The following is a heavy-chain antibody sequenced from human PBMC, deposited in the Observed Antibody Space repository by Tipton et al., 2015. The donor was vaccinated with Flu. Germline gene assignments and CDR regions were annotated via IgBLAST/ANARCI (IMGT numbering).Heavy chain of an antibody. D-gene: IGHD3-22*01. CDR3: ARLYYYDSSGYYYGGWFDP. CDR1: GGSISSYY. J-gene: IGHJ5*02. V-gene: IGHV4-59*01. Sequence: TLSLTCTVSGGSISSYYWSWIRQPPGKGLEWIGYIYCSGSTNYNPSLKSRVTISVDTSKNQFSLKLSSVTAADTAVYYCARLYYYDSSGYYYGGWFDPWGQGTLVTVSS. CDR2: IYCSGST.